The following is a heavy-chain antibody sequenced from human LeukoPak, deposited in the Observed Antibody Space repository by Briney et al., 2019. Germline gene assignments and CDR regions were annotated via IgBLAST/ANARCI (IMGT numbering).Heavy chain of an antibody. V-gene: IGHV3-48*04. CDR2: ISNRGSTI. CDR3: ARDRSAFSGYDFFDY. D-gene: IGHD5-12*01. J-gene: IGHJ4*02. Sequence: GGSLRLSCAASGFTFSSYSMNWVRQAPGKGLEWVSYISNRGSTIYYADSVKGRFTISRDNAKNSLYLQMNSLRAEDTAVYYCARDRSAFSGYDFFDYWGQGTLVTVSS. CDR1: GFTFSSYS.